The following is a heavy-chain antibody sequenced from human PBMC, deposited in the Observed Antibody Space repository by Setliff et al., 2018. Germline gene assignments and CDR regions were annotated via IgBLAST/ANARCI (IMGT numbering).Heavy chain of an antibody. D-gene: IGHD2-15*01. J-gene: IGHJ4*02. CDR1: GYTFTSYG. V-gene: IGHV1-18*01. CDR3: ARDLVGYCSGGSCYDWDY. Sequence: ASVKVSCKASGYTFTSYGISWVRQAPGQGLEWMGWISAYNGNANYAQKLQGRVTVTTDTSTSTAYMELRSLRSDDTAVYYCARDLVGYCSGGSCYDWDYWGQGTLVTVSS. CDR2: ISAYNGNA.